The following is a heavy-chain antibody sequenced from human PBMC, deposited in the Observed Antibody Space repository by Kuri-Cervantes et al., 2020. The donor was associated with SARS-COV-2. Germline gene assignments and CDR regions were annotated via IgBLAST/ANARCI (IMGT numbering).Heavy chain of an antibody. D-gene: IGHD2-21*01. J-gene: IGHJ4*02. CDR2: IYYSGST. Sequence: SETLSLTCTVSGYSISSGYYWGWIRQPPGKGLEWIGSIYYSGSTYYNPSLKSRVTISVDTSKNQFSLKLSSVTAADTAVHYCARGGVVPVSFDYWGQGTLVTVSS. CDR3: ARGGVVPVSFDY. CDR1: GYSISSGYY. V-gene: IGHV4-38-2*02.